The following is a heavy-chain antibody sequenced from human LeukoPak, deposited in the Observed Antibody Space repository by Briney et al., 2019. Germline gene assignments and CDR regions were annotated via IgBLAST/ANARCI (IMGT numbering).Heavy chain of an antibody. J-gene: IGHJ6*02. Sequence: SETLSLTCTVSGGSISSYYWSWIRQPPGKGLEWIGYIYYSGSTYYNPSLKSRVTISVDTSKNQFSLKLSSVTAADTAVYYCARDHKRYGMDVWGQGTTVTVSS. CDR1: GGSISSYY. V-gene: IGHV4-59*12. CDR2: IYYSGST. CDR3: ARDHKRYGMDV.